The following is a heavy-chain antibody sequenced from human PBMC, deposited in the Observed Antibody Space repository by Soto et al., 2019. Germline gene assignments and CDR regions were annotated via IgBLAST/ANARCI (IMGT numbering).Heavy chain of an antibody. CDR3: AQSGAADCGGYCRRSYYYLGMDG. CDR1: GGTFSSYD. Sequence: QVQLVQSGAEVKKPGSSVKVSCKASGGTFSSYDSSWLRQHPPQEREWMGGNIPLFGTANYAQKFQGRVTITADESTSTAYMELSSLRSEDTAVYYCAQSGAADCGGYCRRSYYYLGMDGWGQVTTVTVAS. CDR2: NIPLFGTA. V-gene: IGHV1-69*01. J-gene: IGHJ6*02. D-gene: IGHD2-21*02.